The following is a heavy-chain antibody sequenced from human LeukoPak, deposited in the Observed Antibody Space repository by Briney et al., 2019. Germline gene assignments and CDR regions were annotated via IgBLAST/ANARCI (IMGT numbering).Heavy chain of an antibody. V-gene: IGHV3-23*01. CDR2: ISGSGGST. CDR1: GFTFSSYA. J-gene: IGHJ3*02. D-gene: IGHD6-13*01. Sequence: EGSLRLSFAASGFTFSSYAMSWVRQAPGKGLEWVSAISGSGGSTYYADSVKGRFTISRDNSKNTLYLQMNSLRAEDTAVYYCAKDRIAAAGLDAFDIWGQGTMVTVSS. CDR3: AKDRIAAAGLDAFDI.